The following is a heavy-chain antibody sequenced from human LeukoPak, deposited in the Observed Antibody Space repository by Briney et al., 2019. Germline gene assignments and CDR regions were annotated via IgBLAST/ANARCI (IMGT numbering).Heavy chain of an antibody. CDR1: GGSFSGYY. CDR3: ATYHSRGRVV. CDR2: IYYSGST. V-gene: IGHV4-59*08. Sequence: SETLSLTCAVYGGSFSGYYWSWIRQPPGKGLEWIGYIYYSGSTNYNPSLKSRVTISVDTSKNQFSLKLSSVTAADTAVYYCATYHSRGRVVWGQGTTVTVSS. D-gene: IGHD1-14*01. J-gene: IGHJ6*02.